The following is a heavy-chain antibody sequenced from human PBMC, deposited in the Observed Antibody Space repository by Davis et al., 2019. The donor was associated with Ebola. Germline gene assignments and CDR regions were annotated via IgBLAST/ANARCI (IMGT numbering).Heavy chain of an antibody. D-gene: IGHD3-10*01. CDR1: GYTFTGYY. CDR2: INPNSGGT. Sequence: AASVTVSCKASGYTFTGYYMHWVRQAPGQGLEWMGRINPNSGGTNYAQKFQGRVTMTRDTSISTAYMELSRLRSDDTAVYYCARLGYYGSGGYGMDVWGKGTTVTVSS. J-gene: IGHJ6*04. CDR3: ARLGYYGSGGYGMDV. V-gene: IGHV1-2*06.